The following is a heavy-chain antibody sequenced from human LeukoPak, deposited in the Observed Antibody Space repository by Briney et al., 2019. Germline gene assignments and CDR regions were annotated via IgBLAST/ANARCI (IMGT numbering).Heavy chain of an antibody. D-gene: IGHD6-19*01. CDR3: AKDANGWYRYYYYYMDV. Sequence: GGSLRLSCAASGFTFSSYAMSWVRQAPGKGLEWVSVIPYDGSDKFYADSVKGRFTISRDNSKNTLFLQMNSLRPEDTAVYYCAKDANGWYRYYYYYMDVWGKGTTVTISS. J-gene: IGHJ6*03. V-gene: IGHV3-30*02. CDR2: IPYDGSDK. CDR1: GFTFSSYA.